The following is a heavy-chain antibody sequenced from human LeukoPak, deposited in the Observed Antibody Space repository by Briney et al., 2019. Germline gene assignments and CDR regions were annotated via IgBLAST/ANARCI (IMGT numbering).Heavy chain of an antibody. V-gene: IGHV4-4*07. CDR3: ARGITMVRGVINYYYYCMDV. J-gene: IGHJ6*03. D-gene: IGHD3-10*01. Sequence: PSETLSLTCTVSGGSISSYYWSWIRQPAGKGLEWIGRIYTSGSTNYNPSLKSRVTISVDKSKNQFSLKLSSVTAADTAVYYCARGITMVRGVINYYYYCMDVWGKGTTVTVSS. CDR1: GGSISSYY. CDR2: IYTSGST.